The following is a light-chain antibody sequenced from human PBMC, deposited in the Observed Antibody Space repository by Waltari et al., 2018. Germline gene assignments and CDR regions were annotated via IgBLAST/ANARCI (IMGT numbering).Light chain of an antibody. CDR3: CSYAGRNIWV. J-gene: IGLJ3*02. V-gene: IGLV2-23*02. CDR1: HSAVGFYNL. CDR2: EVI. Sequence: QSALTPPASVSGSPGQSITISCTGTHSAVGFYNLFSWYQQHPDKAPKLMVYEVIERPSGVSTRFSGSKSGNTASLTISGLQAEDEADYYCCSYAGRNIWVFGGGTKVTVL.